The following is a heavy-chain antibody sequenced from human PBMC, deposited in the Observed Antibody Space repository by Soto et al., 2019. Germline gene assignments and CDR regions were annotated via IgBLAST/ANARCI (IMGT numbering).Heavy chain of an antibody. CDR1: GYTFTRYG. CDR2: ISGYNGDT. Sequence: QGKLVQSEAEVKKPGASVKVSCKASGYTFTRYGISWVRQAPGQGLEWMGWISGYNGDTNYAQKFQGRVSMTIETSTGTAYMELRSLTSDDTAVYYCAKNGQPPYYYYGLDVWGQGTKVTVSS. D-gene: IGHD2-8*01. V-gene: IGHV1-18*01. J-gene: IGHJ6*02. CDR3: AKNGQPPYYYYGLDV.